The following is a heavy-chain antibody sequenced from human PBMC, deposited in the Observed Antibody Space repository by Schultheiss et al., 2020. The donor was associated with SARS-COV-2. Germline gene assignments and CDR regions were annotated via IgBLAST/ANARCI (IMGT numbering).Heavy chain of an antibody. D-gene: IGHD2-21*02. CDR2: ISSSSSYI. V-gene: IGHV3-21*01. CDR1: GFTFSSYS. J-gene: IGHJ4*02. Sequence: GGSLRLSCAASGFTFSSYSMNWVRQAPGKGLEWVSSISSSSSYIYYADSVKGRFTISRDNSKSTLYLQMNSLRAEDTAVYYCAKDRVVVTYFDYWGQGTLVTVSS. CDR3: AKDRVVVTYFDY.